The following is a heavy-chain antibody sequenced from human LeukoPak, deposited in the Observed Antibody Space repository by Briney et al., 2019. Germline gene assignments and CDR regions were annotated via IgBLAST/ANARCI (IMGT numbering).Heavy chain of an antibody. J-gene: IGHJ6*02. CDR1: GFTFTTYA. CDR2: INAGNGNT. Sequence: ASVKVSCKTSGFTFTTYAIQWVRQAPGQRLEWMGWINAGNGNTKYSQNFQGRVTTTRDTSASTAYMELSSLRSEDTAVYYCAREHDFLSGYGMDVWGQGTTVTVSS. D-gene: IGHD3-3*01. V-gene: IGHV1-3*01. CDR3: AREHDFLSGYGMDV.